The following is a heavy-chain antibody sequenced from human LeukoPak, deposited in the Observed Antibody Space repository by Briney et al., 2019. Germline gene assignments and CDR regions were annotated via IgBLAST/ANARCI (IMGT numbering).Heavy chain of an antibody. CDR3: ARAGGGTLNY. V-gene: IGHV6-1*01. D-gene: IGHD1-7*01. CDR1: GDSVSSKSAA. Sequence: SRTLSLTCAISGDSVSSKSAAWNWIRQSPSRGLEWLGRTYYRSKWYKEYAVSVKSRITINPDTSKNQFSLQLNSVTPEDTAVYFCARAGGGTLNYWGQGTLVTVSS. J-gene: IGHJ4*02. CDR2: TYYRSKWYK.